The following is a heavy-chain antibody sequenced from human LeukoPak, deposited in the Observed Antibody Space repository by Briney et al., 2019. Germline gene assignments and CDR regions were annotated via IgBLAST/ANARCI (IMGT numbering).Heavy chain of an antibody. Sequence: SVKVSCKASGYTFTGYYMHWVRQAPGQGLEWMGWINPNSGGTNYAQKFQGRVTMTRDTSISTAYMELSRLRSDDTAVYYCARDPSPYYGSGRGDWFDPWGQGTLVTVSS. CDR1: GYTFTGYY. CDR2: INPNSGGT. D-gene: IGHD3-10*01. CDR3: ARDPSPYYGSGRGDWFDP. V-gene: IGHV1-2*02. J-gene: IGHJ5*02.